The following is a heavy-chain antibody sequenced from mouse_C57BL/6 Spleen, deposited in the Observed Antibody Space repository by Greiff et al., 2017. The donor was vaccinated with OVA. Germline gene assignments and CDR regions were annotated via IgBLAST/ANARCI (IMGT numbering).Heavy chain of an antibody. CDR2: IRLKSDNYAT. V-gene: IGHV6-3*01. CDR1: GFTFSNYW. J-gene: IGHJ4*01. CDR3: TERIAMDY. Sequence: EVQLVESGGGLVQPGGSMKLSCVASGFTFSNYWMNWVRQSPEKGLEWVAQIRLKSDNYATHSAESVKGRFTISRDDSKSSVYLQMNNLRAEDTGIYYCTERIAMDYWGQGTSVTVSS.